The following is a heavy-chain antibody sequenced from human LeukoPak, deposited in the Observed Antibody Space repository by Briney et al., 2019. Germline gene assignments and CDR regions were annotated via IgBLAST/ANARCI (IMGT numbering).Heavy chain of an antibody. J-gene: IGHJ1*01. CDR1: GYTFTSYY. V-gene: IGHV1-69*06. CDR3: ARGPWFGELFHEYFQH. Sequence: SVKVSCKASGYTFTSYYMHWVRQAPGQGLEWMGGIIPIFGTANYAQKFQGRVTITADKSTSTAYMELSSLRSEDTAVYYCARGPWFGELFHEYFQHWGQGTLVTVSS. CDR2: IIPIFGTA. D-gene: IGHD3-10*01.